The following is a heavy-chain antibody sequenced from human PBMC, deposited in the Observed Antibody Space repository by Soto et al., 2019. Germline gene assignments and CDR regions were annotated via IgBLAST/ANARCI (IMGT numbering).Heavy chain of an antibody. CDR2: LSSSGAGT. J-gene: IGHJ6*02. V-gene: IGHV3-23*01. Sequence: QPVGSLRLSCAASGFTFSSYGMSWVRQAPGKGLEWVSALSSSGAGTYYADSVKGRFTISRDNSKNTLYLQMDSLRAEDTAVYYCAKDRDYYGSANYLYYDYGMDVWGQGTTVTVSS. CDR1: GFTFSSYG. D-gene: IGHD3-10*01. CDR3: AKDRDYYGSANYLYYDYGMDV.